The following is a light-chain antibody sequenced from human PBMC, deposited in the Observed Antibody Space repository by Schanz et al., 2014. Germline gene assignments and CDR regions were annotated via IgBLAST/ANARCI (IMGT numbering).Light chain of an antibody. Sequence: DIVMTQSPLSLPVTSGEPASISCRSSQTLLHSNGYNYLDWYLQKPGQSPQLLIYLGSNRASGVPDRFSGSGSGTDFTLKISRVEAGDVGVYYCMQALQSPLTFGGGTKVEIK. CDR2: LGS. CDR3: MQALQSPLT. J-gene: IGKJ4*01. V-gene: IGKV2-28*01. CDR1: QTLLHSNGYNY.